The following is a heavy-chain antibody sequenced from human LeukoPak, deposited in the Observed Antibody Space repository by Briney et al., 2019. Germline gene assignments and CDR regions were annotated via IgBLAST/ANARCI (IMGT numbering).Heavy chain of an antibody. D-gene: IGHD2-15*01. V-gene: IGHV3-23*01. CDR3: AKVSRRYCSGGSCYSSH. J-gene: IGHJ4*02. CDR2: ISGSGRST. CDR1: GFTFSSYA. Sequence: PGGSLRLSCAASGFTFSSYAMSWVRQAPGKGLEWVSAISGSGRSTYYADSVKGRFTISRDNSKNTLYLQMNSLRAEDTAVYYCAKVSRRYCSGGSCYSSHWGQGTLVTVSS.